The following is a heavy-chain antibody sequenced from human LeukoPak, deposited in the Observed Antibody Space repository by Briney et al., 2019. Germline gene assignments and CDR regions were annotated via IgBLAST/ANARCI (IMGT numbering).Heavy chain of an antibody. V-gene: IGHV3-20*01. CDR1: GFTFDDYG. J-gene: IGHJ4*02. CDR2: INWNGGST. Sequence: GGSLRLSCAASGFTFDDYGMSWFRQAPGKGLEWVSGINWNGGSTGYANSVKGRFTISRDNAKNSLYLQMNSLRAEDTALYHCARGIAAPTSPPGYFDYWGQGTLVTVSS. CDR3: ARGIAAPTSPPGYFDY. D-gene: IGHD6-13*01.